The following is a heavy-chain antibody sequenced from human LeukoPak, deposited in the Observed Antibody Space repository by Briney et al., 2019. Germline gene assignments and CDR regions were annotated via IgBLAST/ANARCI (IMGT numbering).Heavy chain of an antibody. CDR2: IYYSGST. CDR1: GGSISSYY. V-gene: IGHV4-59*01. CDR3: AGIAVAAYMGIDY. J-gene: IGHJ4*02. D-gene: IGHD6-19*01. Sequence: SETLSLTCTVSGGSISSYYWSWIRQPPGKGLEWIGYIYYSGSTNYNPSLKSRVTISVDTSKNQFSLKLSSVTAADTAVYYCAGIAVAAYMGIDYWGQGTLVTVSS.